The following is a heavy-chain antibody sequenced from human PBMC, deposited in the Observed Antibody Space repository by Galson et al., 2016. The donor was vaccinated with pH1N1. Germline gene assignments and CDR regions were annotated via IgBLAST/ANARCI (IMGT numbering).Heavy chain of an antibody. D-gene: IGHD3-16*02. CDR2: IYYSGST. V-gene: IGHV4-59*11. CDR1: GGSFSNQY. Sequence: SETLSLTCTVSGGSFSNQYWSWIRQPPGKGLEWIGYIYYSGSTKYNPSLKSRVTISVDTSKKEFSLKFTSVTAADTAVYYCARDPRELSPTFGAFDIWGQGTMVTISS. CDR3: ARDPRELSPTFGAFDI. J-gene: IGHJ3*02.